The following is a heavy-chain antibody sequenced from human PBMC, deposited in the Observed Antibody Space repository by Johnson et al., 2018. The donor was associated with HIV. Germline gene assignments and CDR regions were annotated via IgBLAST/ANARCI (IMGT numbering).Heavy chain of an antibody. CDR2: IRYDGSNK. CDR3: AKSLPGYDAFDI. CDR1: GFTFSSYG. V-gene: IGHV3-30*02. J-gene: IGHJ3*02. Sequence: QVQLVESGGGVVQPGGSLRLSCVASGFTFSSYGIHWVRQAPGKGLEWVAFIRYDGSNKYYADSVKGRFTIFRDNSKNTLYLQMNSLIAEDTAVYYCAKSLPGYDAFDIWGQGTMVTVSS. D-gene: IGHD5-12*01.